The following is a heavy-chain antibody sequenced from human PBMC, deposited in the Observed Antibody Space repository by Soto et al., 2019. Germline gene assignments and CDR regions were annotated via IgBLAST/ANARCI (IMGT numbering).Heavy chain of an antibody. D-gene: IGHD3-10*02. CDR3: AKDVSTSTKFRGFDI. J-gene: IGHJ3*02. CDR1: GFTFDDYA. V-gene: IGHV3-9*01. CDR2: ISWNSGSI. Sequence: EVQLVESGGGLVQPGRSLRLSCAASGFTFDDYAMHWVRQAPGKGLVWVSGISWNSGSIGYADSVKGRFTISRDNAKNSLYLQMNSLRAEDTALYYCAKDVSTSTKFRGFDIWGQGTMVTVSS.